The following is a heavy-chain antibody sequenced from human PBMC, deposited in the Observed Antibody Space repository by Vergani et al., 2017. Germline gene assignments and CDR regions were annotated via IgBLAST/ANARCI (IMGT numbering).Heavy chain of an antibody. D-gene: IGHD5-24*01. V-gene: IGHV4-39*01. CDR2: IYYSGST. Sequence: QLQLQESGPGLVKPSETLSLTCTVSGGSISSSSYYWGWIRQPPGKGLEWIGSIYYSGSTYYNPSLKSRVTISVDTSKNQFSLELRSVTAADAAVYYCARHVEAGCNWFDPWGQGTLVTVSS. J-gene: IGHJ5*02. CDR3: ARHVEAGCNWFDP. CDR1: GGSISSSSYY.